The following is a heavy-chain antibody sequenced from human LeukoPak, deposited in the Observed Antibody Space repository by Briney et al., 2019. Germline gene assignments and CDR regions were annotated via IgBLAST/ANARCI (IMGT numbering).Heavy chain of an antibody. V-gene: IGHV3-49*04. Sequence: GRSLRLSCTACGFTFGDYAMSWVRQAPGKGLEWVGFIRSKAYGGTTEYAASVKGRFTISRDDSKSIAYLQMNSLKTEDTAVYYCTFDYGGNTGYFQHWGQGTLVTVSS. CDR2: IRSKAYGGTT. D-gene: IGHD4-23*01. CDR1: GFTFGDYA. J-gene: IGHJ1*01. CDR3: TFDYGGNTGYFQH.